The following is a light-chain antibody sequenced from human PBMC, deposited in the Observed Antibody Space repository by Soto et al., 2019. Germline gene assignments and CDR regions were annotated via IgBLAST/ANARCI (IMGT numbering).Light chain of an antibody. J-gene: IGLJ1*01. CDR1: SSDVGGHNY. CDR2: EGS. V-gene: IGLV2-14*01. CDR3: SSYSRGSHDV. Sequence: QSALTQPASVSGSPGQSITISCTGTSSDVGGHNYVSWYQQHPGRAPKLMIYEGSNRPSGVSNRFSGSKSGNTASLTISGRQPADDADDYCSSYSRGSHDVFGTGTKLTVL.